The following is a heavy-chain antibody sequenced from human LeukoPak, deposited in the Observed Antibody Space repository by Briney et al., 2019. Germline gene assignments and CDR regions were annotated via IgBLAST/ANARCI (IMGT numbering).Heavy chain of an antibody. J-gene: IGHJ4*02. D-gene: IGHD3-22*01. Sequence: GGSLRLPCVVSGFTFSSHAVHWVRQAPGKGLECVAVLNSNGDASYYANSVKGRFTISRDDSKNTLYLQMGSLRAEDMGVYYCARNRREGTSGYYDYWGQGALVTASS. CDR2: LNSNGDAS. V-gene: IGHV3-64*01. CDR3: ARNRREGTSGYYDY. CDR1: GFTFSSHA.